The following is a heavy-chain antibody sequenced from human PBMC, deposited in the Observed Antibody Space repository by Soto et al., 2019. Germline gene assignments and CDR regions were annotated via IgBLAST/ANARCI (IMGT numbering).Heavy chain of an antibody. Sequence: ASVKVSCKATGYTFNTYGMHWVRQAPGQRLEWMGWINAYNGDTKYVDKLQGRVTMTTDTSASTAYMELKSLRSDDTAVYYCARRYSYGDFDYWGQGTLVTVSS. D-gene: IGHD5-18*01. J-gene: IGHJ4*02. CDR1: GYTFNTYG. CDR2: INAYNGDT. V-gene: IGHV1-18*01. CDR3: ARRYSYGDFDY.